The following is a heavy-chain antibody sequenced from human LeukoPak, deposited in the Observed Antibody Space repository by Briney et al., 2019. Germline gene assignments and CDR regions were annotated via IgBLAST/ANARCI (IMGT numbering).Heavy chain of an antibody. CDR3: ARDPTTVTKGLDI. J-gene: IGHJ3*02. Sequence: PSETLSLTCTVSGGSISSHYWSWIRQPPGKGLEWIGYISYIGSINYNPSLKSRVTISVDTSKNQFSLKLSSVTAADAAVYFCARDPTTVTKGLDIWGQGAMVTVSS. D-gene: IGHD4-17*01. CDR2: ISYIGSI. V-gene: IGHV4-59*11. CDR1: GGSISSHY.